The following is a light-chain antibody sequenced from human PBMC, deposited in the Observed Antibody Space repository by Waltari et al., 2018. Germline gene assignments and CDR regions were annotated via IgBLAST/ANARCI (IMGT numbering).Light chain of an antibody. CDR1: SSDVGNYKR. J-gene: IGLJ2*01. Sequence: QSALPQPASVSGSPGPSITISCTGTSSDVGNYKRVSWYQQHPGKAPKLIIYAVSKRPSGVSDRFAGSKSGDMASLTISGLQPEDEAEYFCSSYAGSSKGVFGGGTKVTVL. V-gene: IGLV2-23*02. CDR3: SSYAGSSKGV. CDR2: AVS.